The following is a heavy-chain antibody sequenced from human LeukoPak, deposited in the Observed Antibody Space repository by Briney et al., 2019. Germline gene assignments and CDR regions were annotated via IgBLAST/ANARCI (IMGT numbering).Heavy chain of an antibody. Sequence: ASVKVSCKASGYTFTSYAMNWVRQAPGQGLEWMGWINTNTGNPTYAQGFTGRFVFSLDTSVSTAYLQISSLKAEDTAMYYCARFSGRLLADNWFDPWGQGTLVTVSS. CDR2: INTNTGNP. CDR3: ARFSGRLLADNWFDP. V-gene: IGHV7-4-1*02. J-gene: IGHJ5*02. D-gene: IGHD1-26*01. CDR1: GYTFTSYA.